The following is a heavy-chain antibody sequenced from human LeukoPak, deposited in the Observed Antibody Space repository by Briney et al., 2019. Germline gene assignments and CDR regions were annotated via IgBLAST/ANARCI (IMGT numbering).Heavy chain of an antibody. CDR3: ARFVLVPAALDY. CDR1: GYTFTSYG. J-gene: IGHJ4*02. CDR2: ISAYNGNT. Sequence: ASVKVSCKASGYTFTSYGISWVRQAPGQGLEWMGWISAYNGNTNYAQKLQGRVTMTTDTSTSTAYMELSSLRSEDTAVYYCARFVLVPAALDYWGQGTLVTVSS. D-gene: IGHD2-2*01. V-gene: IGHV1-18*01.